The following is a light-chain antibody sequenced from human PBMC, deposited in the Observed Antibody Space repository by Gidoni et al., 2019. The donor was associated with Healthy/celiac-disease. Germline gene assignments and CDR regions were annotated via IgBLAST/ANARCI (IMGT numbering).Light chain of an antibody. CDR3: QQYGSSQIT. Sequence: EIVLTQSPGTLSLSPGERATLSCRASQSVSSSYLAWYQQKPGQASRLLIYGASSRATGIPDRFSGSGSGTDCTLTISRLEPEDFAVYYCQQYGSSQITFGQGTRLEIK. V-gene: IGKV3-20*01. J-gene: IGKJ5*01. CDR1: QSVSSSY. CDR2: GAS.